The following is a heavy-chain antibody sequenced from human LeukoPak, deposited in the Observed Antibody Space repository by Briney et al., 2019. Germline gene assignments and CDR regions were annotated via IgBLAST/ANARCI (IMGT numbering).Heavy chain of an antibody. CDR3: ASPNRPPYYGLDY. CDR2: ISSSSSYM. Sequence: GGSLRLSCAASGFTFSSYSMNWVRQAPGKGLEWVSYISSSSSYMYYADSVKGRFTISRDNAKNSLYLQMNSLRAEDTAVYYCASPNRPPYYGLDYWGQGTLVTVSS. V-gene: IGHV3-21*01. D-gene: IGHD1-26*01. CDR1: GFTFSSYS. J-gene: IGHJ4*02.